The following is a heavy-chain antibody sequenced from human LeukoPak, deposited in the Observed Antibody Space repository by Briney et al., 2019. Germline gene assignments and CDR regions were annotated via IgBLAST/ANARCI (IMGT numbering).Heavy chain of an antibody. CDR1: GYTFTSYG. V-gene: IGHV1-18*01. D-gene: IGHD1-26*01. CDR2: ISAYNGNT. J-gene: IGHJ5*02. Sequence: GASVKVSCKASGYTFTSYGISWVRQAPGQGLEWMGWISAYNGNTNYAQKLQGRVTMTTDTSTSTAYMELRSLRSDDTAVYYCARALRSEWELPNWFDPWGQGTLVTVSS. CDR3: ARALRSEWELPNWFDP.